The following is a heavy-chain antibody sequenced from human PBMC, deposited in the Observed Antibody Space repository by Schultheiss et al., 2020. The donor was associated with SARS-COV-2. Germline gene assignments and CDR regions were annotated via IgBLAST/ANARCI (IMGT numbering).Heavy chain of an antibody. CDR1: GGSFSGYY. J-gene: IGHJ2*01. CDR3: ARETTVTYWYFDL. D-gene: IGHD4-17*01. CDR2: ISHSGST. Sequence: SQTLSLTCAVYGGSFSGYYWSWIRQPPGKGLEWIGEISHSGSTNYNPSLKSRVTISVDTSKNQFSLKLSSVTAADTAVYFCARETTVTYWYFDLWGRGTLVTVSS. V-gene: IGHV4-34*01.